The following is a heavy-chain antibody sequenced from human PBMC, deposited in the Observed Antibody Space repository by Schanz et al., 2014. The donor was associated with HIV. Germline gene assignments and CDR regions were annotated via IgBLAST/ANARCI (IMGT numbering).Heavy chain of an antibody. CDR2: ISGGSGST. V-gene: IGHV3-NL1*01. CDR3: AKTSITLGMDV. D-gene: IGHD1-20*01. Sequence: QVQLVESGGGVVQPGRSLRLSCAASGFTFNDYGMHWVRQAPGKGLEWVSSISGGSGSTFYADSVKGRFTISRVNSKNTLYLQMNSLRAEDTAIYYCAKTSITLGMDVWGQGTTVTVSS. J-gene: IGHJ6*02. CDR1: GFTFNDYG.